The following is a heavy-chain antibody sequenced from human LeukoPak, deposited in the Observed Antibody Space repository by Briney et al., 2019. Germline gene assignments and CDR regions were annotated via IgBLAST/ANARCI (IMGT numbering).Heavy chain of an antibody. CDR2: IYPEDSDP. CDR1: GYRFNAYW. V-gene: IGHV5-51*01. J-gene: IGHJ4*02. D-gene: IGHD3-9*01. Sequence: GESLKISCKGSGYRFNAYWIPWVRQMPGKGLEWMGLIYPEDSDPRYSPSFQGQVTISADNYISTSYLQWSSLKASDTAMYYCARHRYISTAYYLFDHWGQGTLVSVS. CDR3: ARHRYISTAYYLFDH.